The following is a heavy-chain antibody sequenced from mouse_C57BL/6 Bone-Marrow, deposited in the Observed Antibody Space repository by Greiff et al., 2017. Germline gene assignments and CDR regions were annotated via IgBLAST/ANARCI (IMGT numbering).Heavy chain of an antibody. V-gene: IGHV1-69*01. CDR1: GYTFTSYW. J-gene: IGHJ4*01. CDR2: IDPSDSYT. Sequence: QVQLQQPGAELVMPGASVKLSCKASGYTFTSYWMHWVKQRPGQGLEWIGEIDPSDSYTNYNQKFKGKSTLTVDKSSSTAYMQLSSLTSADSAVYYCARSNWVYAMDYWGQGTSVTVSS. D-gene: IGHD4-1*02. CDR3: ARSNWVYAMDY.